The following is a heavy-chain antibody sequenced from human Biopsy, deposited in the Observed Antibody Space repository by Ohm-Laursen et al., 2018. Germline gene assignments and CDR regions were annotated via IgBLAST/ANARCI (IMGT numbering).Heavy chain of an antibody. J-gene: IGHJ4*02. Sequence: SLRLSCAASGFTLSYYSMTWVRQAPGKGLEWVSSIRSGSDYMFYADSVKGRFTISRDSAKNSLYLQMNSLRAEDTAVYYCARDQRGPSLLEAKLTPNYFDYWGRGSLVTVSS. CDR3: ARDQRGPSLLEAKLTPNYFDY. V-gene: IGHV3-21*01. CDR1: GFTLSYYS. D-gene: IGHD1-1*01. CDR2: IRSGSDYM.